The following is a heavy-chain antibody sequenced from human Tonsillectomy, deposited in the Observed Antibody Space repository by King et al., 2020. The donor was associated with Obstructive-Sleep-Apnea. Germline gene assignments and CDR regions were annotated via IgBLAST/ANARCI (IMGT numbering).Heavy chain of an antibody. D-gene: IGHD5-18*01. J-gene: IGHJ5*02. V-gene: IGHV4-31*03. CDR1: GGSINSGDYY. Sequence: VQLQESGPGLVKPSQTLSLTCTVSGGSINSGDYYWSWIRQHPGKGLEWIGYIYYSGSTHYHPSLKSRVSISVDTLKNQFSLRLSSVTAADPAVYYCARNPYSYGYVSRFDPWGQGTLVTVSS. CDR2: IYYSGST. CDR3: ARNPYSYGYVSRFDP.